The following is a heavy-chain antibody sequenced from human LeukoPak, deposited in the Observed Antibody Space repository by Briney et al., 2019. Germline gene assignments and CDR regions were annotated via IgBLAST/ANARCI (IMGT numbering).Heavy chain of an antibody. CDR2: ISSSSSTI. D-gene: IGHD3-10*01. CDR3: ARDLSGRYAFDI. CDR1: GFTVSSYS. J-gene: IGHJ3*02. Sequence: GGSLRLSCAASGFTVSSYSMIRVRQAPGKGLEWVSYISSSSSTIYYADSVKGRFTISRDNAKNSLYLQMNSLRDEDTAVYYCARDLSGRYAFDIWGQGTMVTVSS. V-gene: IGHV3-48*02.